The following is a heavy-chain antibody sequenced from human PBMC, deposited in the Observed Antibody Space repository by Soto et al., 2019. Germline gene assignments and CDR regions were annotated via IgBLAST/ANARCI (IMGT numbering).Heavy chain of an antibody. V-gene: IGHV3-30*18. CDR2: ISYEGSNK. Sequence: QVQLVESGGGVVQPGRSLRLSCAASGFTLSSYAMHWVRQAPGKGLEWVAVISYEGSNKYYADSVKSRFTVSRDKSKNTLYLQMNSLRDEDTAVYCCTKARQGSYFDYWGQGTLVTVAS. J-gene: IGHJ4*02. CDR1: GFTLSSYA. CDR3: TKARQGSYFDY. D-gene: IGHD6-6*01.